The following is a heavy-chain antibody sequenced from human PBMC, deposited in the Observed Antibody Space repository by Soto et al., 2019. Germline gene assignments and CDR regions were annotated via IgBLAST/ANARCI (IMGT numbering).Heavy chain of an antibody. CDR2: IFHSGSN. Sequence: PSETLSLTCFVSGYSISRGDYWGWIRQPPGKGLEWIGNIFHSGSNYYNPSLKSRVTISADTSKNQFSLRLNSVTAADTAIYYCARVKWLLSYYFDYRGQGTLVTVSS. J-gene: IGHJ4*02. D-gene: IGHD6-19*01. CDR3: ARVKWLLSYYFDY. V-gene: IGHV4-38-2*02. CDR1: GYSISRGDY.